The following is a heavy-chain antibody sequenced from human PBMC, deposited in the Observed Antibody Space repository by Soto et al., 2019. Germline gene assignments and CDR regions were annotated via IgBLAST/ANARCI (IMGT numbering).Heavy chain of an antibody. V-gene: IGHV1-46*01. CDR2: INPSGGST. Sequence: QVQLVQSGAEVKKPGASVKVSCKASGYTFTSYYMHWVRQAPGQGLEWMGIINPSGGSTTYAQKFQGRVTMTRDTTTSTVYMELSSLRSEDTAVYYCARGDIVAIFGMDVWGQGTTVTVSS. CDR3: ARGDIVAIFGMDV. D-gene: IGHD5-12*01. J-gene: IGHJ6*02. CDR1: GYTFTSYY.